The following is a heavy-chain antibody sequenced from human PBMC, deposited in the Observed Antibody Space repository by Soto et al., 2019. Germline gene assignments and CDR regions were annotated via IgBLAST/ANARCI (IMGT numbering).Heavy chain of an antibody. V-gene: IGHV1-69*01. Sequence: QVQLVQSGAEVKKPGSSVKVSCKASGGTFSRFAISWVRQAPGQGLEWMGGIIPMFGKANYAQKFQGRVTITADESTSTGYMELRSLTSEDTAVYYCARDGTLYDSNGYYYVYWCQGTLVTVSS. J-gene: IGHJ4*02. CDR3: ARDGTLYDSNGYYYVY. CDR1: GGTFSRFA. CDR2: IIPMFGKA. D-gene: IGHD3-22*01.